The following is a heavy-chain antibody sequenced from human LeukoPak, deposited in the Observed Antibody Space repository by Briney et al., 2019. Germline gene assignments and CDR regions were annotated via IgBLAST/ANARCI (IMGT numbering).Heavy chain of an antibody. CDR1: GFTFSGYS. D-gene: IGHD3-10*01. CDR2: ISSSSSTI. CDR3: ARDDGSGSH. V-gene: IGHV3-48*04. J-gene: IGHJ4*02. Sequence: GGSLRLSCAASGFTFSGYSMNWVRQAPGKGLEWVSYISSSSSTIYYADSVKGRFTISRDNAKNSLYLQMNSLRAEDTAVYYCARDDGSGSHWGQGTLVTVSS.